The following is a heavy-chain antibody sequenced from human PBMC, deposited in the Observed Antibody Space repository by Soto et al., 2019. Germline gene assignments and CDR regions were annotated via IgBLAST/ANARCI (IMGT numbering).Heavy chain of an antibody. CDR1: GYTFTSYD. V-gene: IGHV1-8*01. J-gene: IGHJ4*02. D-gene: IGHD3-16*02. Sequence: ASVKVSCKASGYTFTSYDINWVRQATGQGLEWMGWMNPNSGNTGYAQKYQGRVTMTRNTSISTAYMELSSLRSEDTAVNYCASGVTFGGVIVNLDYWGQGTLVTVSS. CDR3: ASGVTFGGVIVNLDY. CDR2: MNPNSGNT.